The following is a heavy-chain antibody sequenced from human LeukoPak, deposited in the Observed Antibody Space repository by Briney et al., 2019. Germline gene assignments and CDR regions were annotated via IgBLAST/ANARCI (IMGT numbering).Heavy chain of an antibody. V-gene: IGHV1-8*01. CDR2: MNPKRGNT. CDR1: GYSLTSFD. CDR3: ARGGSSSSYYNNYGMDV. D-gene: IGHD6-13*01. Sequence: GASVKVSCRASGYSLTSFDINWVRQGSGQGLEWMGWMNPKRGNTGYAPTFQGRVTITRDTSIDTAFMELSSLRPDDTAVYYCARGGSSSSYYNNYGMDVWGQGTTITVSS. J-gene: IGHJ6*02.